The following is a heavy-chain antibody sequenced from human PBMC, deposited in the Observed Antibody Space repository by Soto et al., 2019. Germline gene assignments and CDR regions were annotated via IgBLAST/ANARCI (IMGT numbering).Heavy chain of an antibody. CDR1: GFTFNNYA. J-gene: IGHJ4*02. Sequence: GGSLRVSCAAAGFTFNNYAMNWVRQAPGKGLEWVATISGTGGSTYYVDSVKGRFTISRDNSKNTLYLQMNSLRVEDTAVYYCAKDRLGGNFDYWGQGTQVTVSS. CDR3: AKDRLGGNFDY. CDR2: ISGTGGST. V-gene: IGHV3-23*01.